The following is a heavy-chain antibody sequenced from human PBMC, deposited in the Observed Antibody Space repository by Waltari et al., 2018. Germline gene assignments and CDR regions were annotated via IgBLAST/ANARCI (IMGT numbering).Heavy chain of an antibody. V-gene: IGHV3-30*10. J-gene: IGHJ4*02. CDR2: ISNDGGIK. D-gene: IGHD1-26*01. Sequence: QEHLVQSGGGVVQPGRSLRLSCAASGFTLDSSAVPWFRQAPGKGVEWVSIISNDGGIKLYTDSVKGRFTIARDNSNNILSLQMNSLRADDTAVYYCARDYSGGGLDYWGQGNLVTVSS. CDR1: GFTLDSSA. CDR3: ARDYSGGGLDY.